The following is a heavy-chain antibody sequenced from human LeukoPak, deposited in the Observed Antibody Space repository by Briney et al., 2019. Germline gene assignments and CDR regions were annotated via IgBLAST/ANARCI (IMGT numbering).Heavy chain of an antibody. Sequence: GASVTLSCKVSGYTLTELSMHWVRQAPGKGLEWMGGFDPEDGETIYAQKFQGRVTMTEDTSTDTAYMELSSLRSEDTAVYYCARGVEVTAIPYYFDYWGQGTLVTVSS. CDR3: ARGVEVTAIPYYFDY. V-gene: IGHV1-24*01. D-gene: IGHD2-21*02. CDR1: GYTLTELS. CDR2: FDPEDGET. J-gene: IGHJ4*02.